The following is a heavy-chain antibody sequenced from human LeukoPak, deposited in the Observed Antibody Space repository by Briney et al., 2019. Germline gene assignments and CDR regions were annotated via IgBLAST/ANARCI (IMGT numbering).Heavy chain of an antibody. Sequence: PSETLSLTCAVSGGSFISSTYYWGWIRQPPGKGLEWIGSIHFSGRTYHNPSLKSRVSISVDTPKNQFSLKLSSVTAADTAVYYCARQGREYTSGWFPDNWGQGTLVIVSS. CDR1: GGSFISSTYY. CDR3: ARQGREYTSGWFPDN. V-gene: IGHV4-39*01. J-gene: IGHJ4*02. D-gene: IGHD6-19*01. CDR2: IHFSGRT.